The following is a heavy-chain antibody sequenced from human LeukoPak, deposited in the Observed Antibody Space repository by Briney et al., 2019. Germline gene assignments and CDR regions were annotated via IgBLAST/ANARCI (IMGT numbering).Heavy chain of an antibody. Sequence: QPGGSLRLSCAASGFTVSSNYMNWVRQAPGKGLGWVSVIYSGGSTYYADSVKGRFTTSRDNSKNTLYLQMNSLRAEDTAVYYCARMCRLGGSCTPLSADYWGQGTLVTVSS. D-gene: IGHD2-15*01. J-gene: IGHJ4*02. V-gene: IGHV3-53*01. CDR2: IYSGGST. CDR1: GFTVSSNY. CDR3: ARMCRLGGSCTPLSADY.